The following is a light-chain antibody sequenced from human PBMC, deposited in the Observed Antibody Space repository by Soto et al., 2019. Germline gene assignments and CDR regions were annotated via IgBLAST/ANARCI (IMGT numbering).Light chain of an antibody. CDR1: TGTVTSGHY. J-gene: IGLJ1*01. CDR2: DTF. Sequence: QALVTREPSLTVSPGGTVARTCGSSTGTVTSGHYPYWFQQKPGQAPRTLIYDTFNKHSWTPARFSGSLLGGKAALTLSGAQPEDEADYYCLLSYTGPSVFGPAPKLTVL. CDR3: LLSYTGPSV. V-gene: IGLV7-46*01.